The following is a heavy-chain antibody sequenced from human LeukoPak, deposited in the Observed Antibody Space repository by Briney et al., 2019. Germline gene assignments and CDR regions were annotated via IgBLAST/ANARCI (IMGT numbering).Heavy chain of an antibody. J-gene: IGHJ3*02. D-gene: IGHD6-6*01. CDR2: ISSSSSYI. Sequence: GGSLRLSCAASGFTFSSYSMNWVRQAPGKGLEWVSSISSSSSYIYYADSVKGRFTISRDNAKNSLYLQMNSLRAEDTAVYYCARDAKEYSDAFDIWGQGTMVTVSS. CDR1: GFTFSSYS. V-gene: IGHV3-21*01. CDR3: ARDAKEYSDAFDI.